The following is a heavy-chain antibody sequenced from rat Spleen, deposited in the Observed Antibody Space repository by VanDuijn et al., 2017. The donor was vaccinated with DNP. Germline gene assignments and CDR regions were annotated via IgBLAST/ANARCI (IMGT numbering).Heavy chain of an antibody. Sequence: EVQLVETGGGSVQPGESLKLSCVGSGFTFSRNWMYWIRQAPGKGLEWVASITNDGGSVYYPDSVKGRFTISRDNTKNILYLQMNSLTSEDTATYYCASVYDGYPPYAMDAWGQVTSVTVSS. CDR2: ITNDGGSV. J-gene: IGHJ4*01. D-gene: IGHD1-12*03. V-gene: IGHV5-58*01. CDR1: GFTFSRNW. CDR3: ASVYDGYPPYAMDA.